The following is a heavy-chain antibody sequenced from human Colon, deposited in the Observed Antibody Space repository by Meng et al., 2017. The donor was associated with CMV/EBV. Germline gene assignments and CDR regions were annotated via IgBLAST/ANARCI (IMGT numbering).Heavy chain of an antibody. Sequence: VQLVERGGGAVQPGGSLRLSCAASGFTFRTYGMHWVRQAPGKGLEWVAFIRNDKSYEYYADSVQGRFTISRDNSDDMLYLQMNSLRGADTAVYYCAKVADYADFVMDSWGQGSLVTVSS. D-gene: IGHD4-17*01. J-gene: IGHJ4*02. CDR3: AKVADYADFVMDS. CDR2: IRNDKSYE. CDR1: GFTFRTYG. V-gene: IGHV3-30*02.